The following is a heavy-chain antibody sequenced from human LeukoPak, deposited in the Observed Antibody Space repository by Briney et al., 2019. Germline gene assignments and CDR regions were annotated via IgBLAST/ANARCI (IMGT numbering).Heavy chain of an antibody. CDR2: IKEDGSEK. J-gene: IGHJ4*02. CDR1: GFTFSFYW. V-gene: IGHV3-7*01. D-gene: IGHD3-10*01. Sequence: GGSLRLSCEATGFTFSFYWMSWVRQAPGKGLEWVANIKEDGSEKNYIDSVKGRFTISRDNAKNSLYLQMTSLRAEDTALYYCARDTHLSYAAGFDCWGQGTLVTVSS. CDR3: ARDTHLSYAAGFDC.